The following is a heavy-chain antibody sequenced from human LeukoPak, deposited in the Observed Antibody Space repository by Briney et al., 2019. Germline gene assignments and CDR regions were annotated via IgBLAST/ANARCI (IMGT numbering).Heavy chain of an antibody. CDR1: GFTFSSYA. V-gene: IGHV3-23*01. Sequence: GGSLRLSCAASGFTFSSYAMSWVRQAPGKGLEWVSAISGSGGSTYYADSVKGRFTISRDNSKNTLYLQMNSLRAEDTAVYYCARPTYDSSDYEYFQHWGQGTLVTVSS. J-gene: IGHJ1*01. CDR3: ARPTYDSSDYEYFQH. CDR2: ISGSGGST. D-gene: IGHD3-22*01.